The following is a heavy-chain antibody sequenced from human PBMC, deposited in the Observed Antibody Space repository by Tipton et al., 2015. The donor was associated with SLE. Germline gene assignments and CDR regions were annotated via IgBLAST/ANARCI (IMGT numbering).Heavy chain of an antibody. D-gene: IGHD2-2*01. J-gene: IGHJ4*02. CDR3: ARVGVAYCSSTSCYPVDN. CDR1: GYTFTNYG. Sequence: QLVQSGAEVKKPGASVKVSCKASGYTFTNYGITWVRQAPGQGLEWMGWISGYSGDTKYAQKVQGRVTMTTDISTSTVYMELRSLRSDDTAVYYCARVGVAYCSSTSCYPVDNWGQGTLVIVSS. CDR2: ISGYSGDT. V-gene: IGHV1-18*01.